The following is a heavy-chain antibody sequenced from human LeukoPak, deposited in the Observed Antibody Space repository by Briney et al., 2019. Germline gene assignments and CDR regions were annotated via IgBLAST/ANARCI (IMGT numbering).Heavy chain of an antibody. V-gene: IGHV3-7*04. J-gene: IGHJ4*02. CDR2: IIEDGSEK. CDR1: GFTFSTYW. CDR3: ARLAAHGSGSYSFDY. D-gene: IGHD3-10*01. Sequence: GGSLRLSCAASGFTFSTYWMSWVCQAPGKGLEWVANIIEDGSEKYYVDSVKGRFTISRDNAKNSLYLQMNSLRAEDTAVYYCARLAAHGSGSYSFDYWGQGTLVTVSS.